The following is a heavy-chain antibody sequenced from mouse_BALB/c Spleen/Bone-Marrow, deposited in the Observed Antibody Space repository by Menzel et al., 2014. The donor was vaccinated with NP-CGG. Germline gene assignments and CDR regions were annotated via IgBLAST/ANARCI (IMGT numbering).Heavy chain of an antibody. D-gene: IGHD1-1*01. V-gene: IGHV14-3*02. J-gene: IGHJ2*01. CDR3: ARSYGSSPFDY. CDR1: GFNIKDTY. Sequence: EVKLVESGAELVKPGASVKLSCTASGFNIKDTYMHWVKQRPEQGLEWIGRIDPANGNTKYDPKFQGKATITADTSSNTAYLQLSSLTSEDTAFYYCARSYGSSPFDYWGQGTTLTVSS. CDR2: IDPANGNT.